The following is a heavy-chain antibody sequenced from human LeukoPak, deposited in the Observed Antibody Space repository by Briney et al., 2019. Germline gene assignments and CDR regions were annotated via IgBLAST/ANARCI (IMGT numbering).Heavy chain of an antibody. D-gene: IGHD1-14*01. Sequence: ASVKVSCKASGYTFTGYYMHWVRQAPGQGLEWMGRINPNSGGTNYAQKFQGRVTMTRDTSISTAYMELSRLRSDDTAVYYCAREDFSRENLDYWGQGTLVTVSS. V-gene: IGHV1-2*06. J-gene: IGHJ4*02. CDR1: GYTFTGYY. CDR3: AREDFSRENLDY. CDR2: INPNSGGT.